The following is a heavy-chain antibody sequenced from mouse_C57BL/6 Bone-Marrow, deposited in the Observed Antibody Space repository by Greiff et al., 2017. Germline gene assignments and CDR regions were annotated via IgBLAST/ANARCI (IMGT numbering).Heavy chain of an antibody. CDR3: ARHAGRLAY. J-gene: IGHJ3*01. CDR1: GFTFSSYG. CDR2: ISSGGSYT. V-gene: IGHV5-6*01. Sequence: EVQLVESGGDLVKPGGSLKLSCAASGFTFSSYGMSWVRQTPDKRLEWVATISSGGSYTYYPDSVKGRFTISRDNAKNTLYLQMSSLKSEDTAMYYCARHAGRLAYWGQGTLVTVSA.